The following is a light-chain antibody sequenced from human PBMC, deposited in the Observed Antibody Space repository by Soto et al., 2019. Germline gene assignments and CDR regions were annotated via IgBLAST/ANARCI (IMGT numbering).Light chain of an antibody. CDR2: AAS. J-gene: IGKJ5*01. V-gene: IGKV3-20*01. CDR3: QQSSSSPIT. Sequence: ELVLTQSPGTLSLSPGARATLSCRASQSVTSSYLAWYQQKPGQAPRLLMYAASSRATGIPDRFSGSGSGTDFTLTISRLEAEDFAVYYCQQSSSSPITFGQGTRLENK. CDR1: QSVTSSY.